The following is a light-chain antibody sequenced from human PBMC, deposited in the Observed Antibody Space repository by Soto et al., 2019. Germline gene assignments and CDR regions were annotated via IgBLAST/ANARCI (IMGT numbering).Light chain of an antibody. CDR1: SGHSSYI. CDR2: LEGSGSY. Sequence: QSVLTQSSSASASLGSSVKLTCTLSSGHSSYIIAWHQQQPGKAPRYLMKLEGSGSYNKGSGVPDRFSGSSSGADSYLTISNLQSEDEADYYCERWDSNPHVVFGGGTKLTVL. CDR3: ERWDSNPHVV. V-gene: IGLV4-60*03. J-gene: IGLJ2*01.